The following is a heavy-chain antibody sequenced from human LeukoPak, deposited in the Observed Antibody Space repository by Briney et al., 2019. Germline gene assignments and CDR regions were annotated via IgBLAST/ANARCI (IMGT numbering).Heavy chain of an antibody. V-gene: IGHV3-7*01. CDR3: ARDGSSDRPFYGMDV. J-gene: IGHJ6*02. D-gene: IGHD2-15*01. Sequence: GGSLRLSCAASGFTFSSYWMSWVRQAPGKGLEWVANIKQDGSEKYYVDSVKGRFTISRDNAKNSLYLQMNSLRAEDTAVYYCARDGSSDRPFYGMDVWGQGTTVTVSS. CDR2: IKQDGSEK. CDR1: GFTFSSYW.